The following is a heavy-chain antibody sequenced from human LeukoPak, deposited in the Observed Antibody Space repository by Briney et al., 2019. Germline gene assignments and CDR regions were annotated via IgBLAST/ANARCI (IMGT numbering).Heavy chain of an antibody. D-gene: IGHD2-2*01. V-gene: IGHV3-74*01. J-gene: IGHJ3*02. Sequence: GGSLRLSCAASGLTFSSYWMHWVRQAPGKGLVWVSRINTDGSSTSYADSVKGRFTISRDNAKNTLYLQMNSLRAEDTAVYYCARMCSSTSCFDAFDIWGQGTMVTVSS. CDR2: INTDGSST. CDR1: GLTFSSYW. CDR3: ARMCSSTSCFDAFDI.